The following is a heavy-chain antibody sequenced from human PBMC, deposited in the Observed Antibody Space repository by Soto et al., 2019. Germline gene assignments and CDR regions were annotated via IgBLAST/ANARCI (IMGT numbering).Heavy chain of an antibody. CDR3: ARGGNWNDGYDAFDI. J-gene: IGHJ3*02. V-gene: IGHV3-21*01. CDR1: GFTFSSYS. Sequence: GGSLRLSCAASGFTFSSYSMNWVRQAPGKGLEWVSSISSSSSYIYYADSVKGRFTISRDNAKNSLYLQINSLRAEDTSVYYCARGGNWNDGYDAFDIWGQGTMVTVSS. D-gene: IGHD1-1*01. CDR2: ISSSSSYI.